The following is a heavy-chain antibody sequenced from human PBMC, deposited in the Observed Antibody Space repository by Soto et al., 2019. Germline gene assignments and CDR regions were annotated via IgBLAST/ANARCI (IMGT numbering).Heavy chain of an antibody. CDR3: AREKVGTTFFDK. Sequence: SETLSLTCSVSGFAISRGCYWSWVRQPPGKGLEWIGSIYPSVSSYHNPSLATRLRLSIDTSKNQFTLNLTSVTAADTALYFCAREKVGTTFFDKWGQGIQVTV. D-gene: IGHD1-1*01. V-gene: IGHV4-38-2*02. J-gene: IGHJ4*02. CDR2: IYPSVSS. CDR1: GFAISRGCY.